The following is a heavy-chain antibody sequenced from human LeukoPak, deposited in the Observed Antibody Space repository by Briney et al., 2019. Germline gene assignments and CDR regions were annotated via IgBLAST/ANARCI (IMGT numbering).Heavy chain of an antibody. J-gene: IGHJ4*02. CDR1: GGTFSSYA. V-gene: IGHV1-69*06. CDR2: IIPIFGTA. D-gene: IGHD3-9*01. CDR3: ALDGLRYFDWLFRGVY. Sequence: GASVKVSCKASGGTFSSYAISWVRQAPGQGLEWMGGIIPIFGTANYAQKFQGRVTITADKSTSTAYMELSSLRSEDTAVYYCALDGLRYFDWLFRGVYWGQGTLVTVSS.